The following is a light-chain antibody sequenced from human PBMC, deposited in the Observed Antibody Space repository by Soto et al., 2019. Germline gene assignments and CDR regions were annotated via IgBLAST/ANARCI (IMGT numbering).Light chain of an antibody. Sequence: DIQMTQSPPSLSASVGDRVTITCRASRDIDDYLAWYQHIAGKAPKLLIYDASRLQPGVPSRFSGSGSGTYFTLTINSLQPEDVATYYCQKYNKAPWTFGQGTKV. CDR2: DAS. CDR1: RDIDDY. J-gene: IGKJ1*01. V-gene: IGKV1-27*01. CDR3: QKYNKAPWT.